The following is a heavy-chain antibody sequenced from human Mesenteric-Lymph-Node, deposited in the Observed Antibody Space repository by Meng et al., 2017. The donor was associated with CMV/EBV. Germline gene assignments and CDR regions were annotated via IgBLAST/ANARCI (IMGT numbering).Heavy chain of an antibody. Sequence: GGSISSSGYYWGWIRQPPGKGLEYIGSIYYSGTTFYNPSLKSRVSTSVDTSKNQFSLKMTSVTAADTAVYYCARLNQVLYRETRFDPWGQGTLVTVSS. J-gene: IGHJ5*02. CDR1: GGSISSSGYY. V-gene: IGHV4-39*01. CDR3: ARLNQVLYRETRFDP. CDR2: IYYSGTT. D-gene: IGHD2-2*02.